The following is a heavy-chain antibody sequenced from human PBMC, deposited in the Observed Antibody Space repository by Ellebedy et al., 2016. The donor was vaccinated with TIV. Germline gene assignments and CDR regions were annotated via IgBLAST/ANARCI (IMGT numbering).Heavy chain of an antibody. CDR2: FSWNSGSI. D-gene: IGHD3-16*01. CDR1: GSTFDDSG. Sequence: SLKISCAASGSTFDDSGIHWVRQGPGKGLEWVSGFSWNSGSIAYADSVKGRFTVSRDNAWNSLYLQMNSLRPEDTAFYYCAKEGEFGGGYFDLWGRGTLVSVSS. V-gene: IGHV3-9*01. CDR3: AKEGEFGGGYFDL. J-gene: IGHJ2*01.